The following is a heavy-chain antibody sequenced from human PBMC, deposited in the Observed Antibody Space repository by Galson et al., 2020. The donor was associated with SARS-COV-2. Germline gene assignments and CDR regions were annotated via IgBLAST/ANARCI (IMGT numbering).Heavy chain of an antibody. V-gene: IGHV3-21*01. Sequence: GGSLRLSCAASGFTFSSYSMNWVRQAPGKGLEWVSSISSSSSYIYYADSVKGRFTISRDHAKNSLYLQMNSLRAEDTAVYYCARVSRYGVVPAATLGYWGQGTLVTVSS. CDR3: ARVSRYGVVPAATLGY. D-gene: IGHD2-2*01. CDR2: ISSSSSYI. CDR1: GFTFSSYS. J-gene: IGHJ4*02.